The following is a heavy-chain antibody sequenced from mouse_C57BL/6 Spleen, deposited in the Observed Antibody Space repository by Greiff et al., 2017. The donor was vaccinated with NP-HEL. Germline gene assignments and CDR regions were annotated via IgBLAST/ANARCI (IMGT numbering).Heavy chain of an antibody. CDR2: IDPSDSET. V-gene: IGHV1-52*01. CDR3: ARGDYGSRGYAMDY. J-gene: IGHJ4*01. D-gene: IGHD1-1*01. Sequence: QVQLQQPGAELVRPGSSVKLSCKASGYTFTSYWMHWVKQRPIQGLEWIGNIDPSDSETHYNQKFKDKATLTVDKSSSTAYMQLSSLTSEDSAVYYCARGDYGSRGYAMDYWGQGTSVTVSS. CDR1: GYTFTSYW.